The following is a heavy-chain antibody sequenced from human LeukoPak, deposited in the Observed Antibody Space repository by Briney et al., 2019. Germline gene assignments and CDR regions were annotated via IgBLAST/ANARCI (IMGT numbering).Heavy chain of an antibody. J-gene: IGHJ4*02. D-gene: IGHD3-3*01. V-gene: IGHV4-38-2*01. Sequence: SETLSLTCAVSGYSISSGYYWGWIRQPPGKGREWIGSIYYSGSTYYNRSLKSRVTISLDTSKNQFSLKLSSVTAADTAVYYCARHFITIFGVVIGTHFDYWGQGTLVTVSS. CDR3: ARHFITIFGVVIGTHFDY. CDR1: GYSISSGYY. CDR2: IYYSGST.